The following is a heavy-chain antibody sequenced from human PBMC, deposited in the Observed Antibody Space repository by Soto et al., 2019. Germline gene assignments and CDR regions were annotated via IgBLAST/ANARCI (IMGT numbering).Heavy chain of an antibody. J-gene: IGHJ3*02. D-gene: IGHD6-19*01. CDR1: GYSFTSYW. V-gene: IGHV5-51*01. Sequence: PGESLKISCKGSGYSFTSYWIGWVRQMPGKGLEWMGIIYPGDSDTRYSPSFQGRVTMTRNTSISTAYMELSSLRSEDTAVYYCARGRRQWLVRRGDDAFDIWGQGTMVTVSS. CDR3: ARGRRQWLVRRGDDAFDI. CDR2: IYPGDSDT.